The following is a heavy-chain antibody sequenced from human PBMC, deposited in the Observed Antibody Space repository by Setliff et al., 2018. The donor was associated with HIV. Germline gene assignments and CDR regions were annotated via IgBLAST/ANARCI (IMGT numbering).Heavy chain of an antibody. J-gene: IGHJ4*02. CDR2: IFYSGSA. CDR1: GGAFNTSSSY. D-gene: IGHD2-8*01. V-gene: IGHV4-39*01. Sequence: PSETLSLTCTVSGGAFNTSSSYWGWIRQPPGKGLEYIGGIFYSGSAYYNPSLKSRVPISVDTSKNQLSLKLSSVTAADTAVYYCARLKLSGVIDYWGQGTLVTVS. CDR3: ARLKLSGVIDY.